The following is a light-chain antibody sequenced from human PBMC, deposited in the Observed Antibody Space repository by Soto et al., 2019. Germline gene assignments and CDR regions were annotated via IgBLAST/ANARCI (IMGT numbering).Light chain of an antibody. CDR2: AAS. CDR3: QQSYSSPFT. J-gene: IGKJ3*01. CDR1: QNISSY. V-gene: IGKV1-39*01. Sequence: DIQMTQSPSFLSASVGDRVTITCRASQNISSYLNWYQQKPGKAPKLLIYAASSLQSGVPSRFSGSGSGTEFTLTISSLQPEDFATYYCQQSYSSPFTFGPGTKVDIK.